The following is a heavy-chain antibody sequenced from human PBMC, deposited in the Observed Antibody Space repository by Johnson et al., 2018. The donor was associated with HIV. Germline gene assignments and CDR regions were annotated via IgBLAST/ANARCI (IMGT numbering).Heavy chain of an antibody. Sequence: QVQLVESGGGVVQPGTSLRLSCTASGFAFSSYAMHWVRQAPGKGLEWVAVISYDGSNKYYADSVKGRFTISRDNSKNTLYLQMNSLRAEDTAVYYCAREGTVSYGGAFDIWGQGTMVTVSP. D-gene: IGHD4-17*01. CDR3: AREGTVSYGGAFDI. V-gene: IGHV3-30*14. J-gene: IGHJ3*02. CDR2: ISYDGSNK. CDR1: GFAFSSYA.